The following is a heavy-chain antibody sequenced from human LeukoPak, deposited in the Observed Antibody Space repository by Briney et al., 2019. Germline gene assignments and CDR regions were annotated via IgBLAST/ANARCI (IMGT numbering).Heavy chain of an antibody. V-gene: IGHV5-51*01. D-gene: IGHD2-15*01. Sequence: GESLKISCKGSGYSFTSYWIGWVRQMPGKGLEWMGTIYPGDSDTRYSPSFQGQVTISADKSISTAYLQWSSLKASDTAMYYCARSEGYCSGGSCYEGYYFDYWGQGTLVTVSS. J-gene: IGHJ4*02. CDR1: GYSFTSYW. CDR2: IYPGDSDT. CDR3: ARSEGYCSGGSCYEGYYFDY.